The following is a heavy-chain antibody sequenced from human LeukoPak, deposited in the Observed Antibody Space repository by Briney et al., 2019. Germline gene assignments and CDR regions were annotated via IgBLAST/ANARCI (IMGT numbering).Heavy chain of an antibody. CDR2: IRYDGSNK. CDR3: AREPTGVRGVTTFDY. D-gene: IGHD3-10*02. Sequence: GGSLRLSCAASGFTFSSYGMHWVRQAPGKGLEWVAFIRYDGSNKYYADSVKGRFTISRDNSKNTLYLQMNSLRAEDTAVYYCAREPTGVRGVTTFDYWGQGTLVTVSS. CDR1: GFTFSSYG. J-gene: IGHJ4*02. V-gene: IGHV3-30*02.